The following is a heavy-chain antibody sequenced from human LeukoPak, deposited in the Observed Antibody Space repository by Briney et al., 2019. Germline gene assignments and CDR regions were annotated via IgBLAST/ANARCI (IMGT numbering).Heavy chain of an antibody. CDR2: IKRTPDGGTT. J-gene: IGHJ4*02. CDR3: TRGLGYTYGWSN. CDR1: GLNFGAHG. Sequence: PGRSLRLSCTTSGLNFGAHGMSWFRQAPGKGLEWVAFIKRTPDGGTTEYAASVKGRFTIPRDDSKSIAYLQMNSLKTEDAGLYYCTRGLGYTYGWSNWGQGTLVTVSS. V-gene: IGHV3-49*03. D-gene: IGHD5-18*01.